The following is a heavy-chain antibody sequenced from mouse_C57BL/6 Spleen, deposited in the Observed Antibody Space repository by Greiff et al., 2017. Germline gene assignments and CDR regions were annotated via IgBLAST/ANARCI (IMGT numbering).Heavy chain of an antibody. Sequence: VQLQQSGAELVRPGASVKLSCTASGFNIKDDYMHWVKQRPEQGLEWIGWIDPENGDTEYASKFQGKATITADTSSNTAYLQLSSLTSEDTAVYYCTHGNRYYFDYWGQGTTLTVSS. CDR2: IDPENGDT. V-gene: IGHV14-4*01. CDR3: THGNRYYFDY. CDR1: GFNIKDDY. J-gene: IGHJ2*01. D-gene: IGHD2-1*01.